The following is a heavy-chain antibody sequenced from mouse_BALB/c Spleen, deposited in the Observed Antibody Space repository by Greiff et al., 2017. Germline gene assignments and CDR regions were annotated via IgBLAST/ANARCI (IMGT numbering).Heavy chain of an antibody. CDR2: IRNKANGYTT. D-gene: IGHD1-1*01. CDR1: GFTFTDYY. J-gene: IGHJ3*01. CDR3: ARDYGSSPFAY. V-gene: IGHV7-3*02. Sequence: DVKLVESGGGLVQPGGSLRLSCATSGFTFTDYYMSWVRQPPGKALEWLGFIRNKANGYTTEYSASVKGRFTISRDNSQSILYLQMNTLRAEDSATYYCARDYGSSPFAYWGQGTLVTVSA.